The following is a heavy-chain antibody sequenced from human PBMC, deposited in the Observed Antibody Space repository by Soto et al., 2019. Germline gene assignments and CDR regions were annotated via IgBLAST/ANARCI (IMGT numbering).Heavy chain of an antibody. CDR1: GFTFSSYA. CDR3: ARGRRLSSSWVDY. D-gene: IGHD6-13*01. J-gene: IGHJ4*02. CDR2: ISGSGGST. V-gene: IGHV3-23*01. Sequence: EVPLLESGGGLVQPGGSLRLSCAASGFTFSSYAMSWVRQAPGKGLEWVSAISGSGGSTYYADSVKGRFTISRDNSKSSLYLQMSSLRAEDTAVYYCARGRRLSSSWVDYWGQGSLVTVSS.